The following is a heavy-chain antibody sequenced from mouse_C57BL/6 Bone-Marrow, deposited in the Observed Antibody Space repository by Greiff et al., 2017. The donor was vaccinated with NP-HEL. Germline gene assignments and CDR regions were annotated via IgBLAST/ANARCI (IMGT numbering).Heavy chain of an antibody. CDR3: ARYGSSNWSWFAY. D-gene: IGHD4-1*01. CDR1: GYAFSSYW. J-gene: IGHJ3*01. V-gene: IGHV1-80*01. CDR2: IYPGDGDT. Sequence: VQLQQSGAELVKPGASVKISCKASGYAFSSYWMNWVKQRPGKGLEWIGQIYPGDGDTNYNGKFKGKATLTADKSSSTAYMQLSSLTSEDSAVYFCARYGSSNWSWFAYWGQGTLVTVSA.